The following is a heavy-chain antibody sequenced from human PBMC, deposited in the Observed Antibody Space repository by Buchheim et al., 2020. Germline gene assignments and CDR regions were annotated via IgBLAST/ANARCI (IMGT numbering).Heavy chain of an antibody. CDR1: GFTFSSYG. J-gene: IGHJ6*02. Sequence: QVQLVESGGGAVQPGRSLRLSCAASGFTFSSYGMHWVRQAPGKGLEWVAVISYDGSNKYYADSVKGRFTISRDNSKNTLYLQMNSLRAEDTAVYYCAKDRSGSYYRDYYYYGMDVWGQGTT. V-gene: IGHV3-30*18. CDR2: ISYDGSNK. CDR3: AKDRSGSYYRDYYYYGMDV. D-gene: IGHD3-10*01.